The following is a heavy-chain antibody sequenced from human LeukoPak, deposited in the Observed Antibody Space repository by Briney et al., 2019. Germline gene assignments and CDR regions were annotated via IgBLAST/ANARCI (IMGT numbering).Heavy chain of an antibody. J-gene: IGHJ5*02. V-gene: IGHV4-4*07. D-gene: IGHD6-19*01. CDR3: ARDPSWDIAVADNPHVANWLDP. Sequence: SETLSLTCTVSGGSISSYYWSWIRQPAGKGLEWIGRIYTSGSTNYNPSLKSRVTMSVDTSKNQFSLKLSSVTAADTAVYYCARDPSWDIAVADNPHVANWLDPWGQGTLVTVSS. CDR1: GGSISSYY. CDR2: IYTSGST.